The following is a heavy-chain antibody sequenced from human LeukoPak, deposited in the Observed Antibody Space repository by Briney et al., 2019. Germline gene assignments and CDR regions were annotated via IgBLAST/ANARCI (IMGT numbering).Heavy chain of an antibody. J-gene: IGHJ4*02. CDR2: IYYSGST. Sequence: SEALSLTCTVSGGSISSYYWSWIRQPPGKGLEWIGYIYYSGSTNYNPSLKSRVTISVDTSKNQFSLKLSSVTAADTAVYYCARAGPEDTFDYWGQGTLVTVSS. V-gene: IGHV4-59*12. CDR3: ARAGPEDTFDY. CDR1: GGSISSYY.